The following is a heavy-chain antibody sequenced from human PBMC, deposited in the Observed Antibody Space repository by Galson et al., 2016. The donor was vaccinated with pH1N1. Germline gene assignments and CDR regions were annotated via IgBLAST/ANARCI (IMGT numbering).Heavy chain of an antibody. Sequence: SLRLSCAASGFTLSGYSLNWVRQAPGKGLEWVSFISTTSSHIYYADSVRGRFTISRDNAKNSLYLQMNSLRAEDTALYYCARERIAARPHYYGMDVSGQGTTVTVSS. CDR2: ISTTSSHI. CDR3: ARERIAARPHYYGMDV. D-gene: IGHD6-6*01. J-gene: IGHJ6*02. CDR1: GFTLSGYS. V-gene: IGHV3-21*01.